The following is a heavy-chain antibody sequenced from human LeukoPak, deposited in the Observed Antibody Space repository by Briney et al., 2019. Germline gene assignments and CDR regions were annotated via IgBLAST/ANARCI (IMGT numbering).Heavy chain of an antibody. V-gene: IGHV3-11*06. D-gene: IGHD3-9*01. J-gene: IGHJ6*04. CDR3: ARDQKYYDILTGYYPLVDYGMDV. Sequence: GGSLRLSCAASGLTFSDYYMSWIRQAPGKGLEWVSYISSSSSYTNYADSVKGRFTISRDNAKNSLYLQMNSLRAEDTAVYYCARDQKYYDILTGYYPLVDYGMDVWGKGTTVTVSP. CDR1: GLTFSDYY. CDR2: ISSSSSYT.